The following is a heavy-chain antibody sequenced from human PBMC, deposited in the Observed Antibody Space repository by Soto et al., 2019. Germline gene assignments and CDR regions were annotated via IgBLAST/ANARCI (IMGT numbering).Heavy chain of an antibody. J-gene: IGHJ4*02. V-gene: IGHV1-58*01. CDR1: GFTFTTSS. D-gene: IGHD1-7*01. CDR2: IVVGSGDT. Sequence: SVKVSCKTSGFTFTTSSVQWVRQARGQRLEFMGWIVVGSGDTHYAQKFQEGVTFTRDMSTSTAYMELTSLRSEDTAVYYCAAIWGGTTRYDYWGQGTLVTVSS. CDR3: AAIWGGTTRYDY.